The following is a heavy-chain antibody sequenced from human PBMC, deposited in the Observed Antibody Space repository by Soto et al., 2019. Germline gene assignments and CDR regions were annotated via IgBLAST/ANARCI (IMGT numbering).Heavy chain of an antibody. CDR1: GGTFSSYA. V-gene: IGHV1-69*06. Sequence: QVQLVQSGAEVKKPGSSVKVSCKASGGTFSSYAISWVRQAPGQGLEWMGGIIPIFGTANYAQKFQGRVTITADKSTSTAYMELSSLRSEDTAVYYCARRPGSSWYVALSSWFDPWGQGTLVTVSS. CDR3: ARRPGSSWYVALSSWFDP. D-gene: IGHD6-13*01. J-gene: IGHJ5*02. CDR2: IIPIFGTA.